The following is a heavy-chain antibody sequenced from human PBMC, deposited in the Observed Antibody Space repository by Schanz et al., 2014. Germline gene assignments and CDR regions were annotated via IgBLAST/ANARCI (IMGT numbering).Heavy chain of an antibody. CDR2: IIPILGIA. D-gene: IGHD5-12*01. CDR3: ARGGGPEDVFDI. Sequence: QVQLVQSGAEAKKPGASVKVSCKASGGTFSSFGINWVRQAPGQGLEWMGRIIPILGIANYAQKFQGRVTITADKSSDTAYMELSSLRSEDTAVYYCARGGGPEDVFDIWGQGTILTVSS. J-gene: IGHJ3*02. CDR1: GGTFSSFG. V-gene: IGHV1-69*04.